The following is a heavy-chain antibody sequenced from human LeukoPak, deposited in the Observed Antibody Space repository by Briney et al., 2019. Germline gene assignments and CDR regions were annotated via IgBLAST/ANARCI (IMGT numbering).Heavy chain of an antibody. CDR2: IYYSGST. Sequence: SETLSLTCTVSGGSISSYYWSWLRQPPGKGLEWIGYIYYSGSTNYNPSLKSRVTISVDTSKSQFSLKLSSVTAADTAVYYCARQGYCSGGSCYFSFDYWGQGTLVTVSS. CDR1: GGSISSYY. CDR3: ARQGYCSGGSCYFSFDY. D-gene: IGHD2-15*01. J-gene: IGHJ4*02. V-gene: IGHV4-59*08.